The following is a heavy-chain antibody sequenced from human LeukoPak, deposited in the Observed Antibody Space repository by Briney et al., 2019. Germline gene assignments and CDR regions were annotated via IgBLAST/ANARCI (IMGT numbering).Heavy chain of an antibody. D-gene: IGHD1-26*01. CDR2: ISSSGSTI. CDR3: AKTGSSRFDY. CDR1: GFTFSSYE. J-gene: IGHJ4*02. Sequence: GGSLRLSCAASGFTFSSYEMNWVRQAPGKGLEWVSYISSSGSTIYYADSVKGRFTISRDNSKNTLFLQMNSLRAEDTAVYYCAKTGSSRFDYWGQGTLVTVSS. V-gene: IGHV3-48*03.